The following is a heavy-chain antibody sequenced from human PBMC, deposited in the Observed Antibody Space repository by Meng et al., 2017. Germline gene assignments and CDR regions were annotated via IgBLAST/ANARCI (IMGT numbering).Heavy chain of an antibody. CDR1: GFTFSSYA. D-gene: IGHD3-9*01. Sequence: GESLKISCAASGFTFSSYAMSWVRQAPGKGLEWVSAISGSGGSTYYADSVKGRFTISRDNSKNSLYLQMNSLRAEDTAVYYCARDHPGPGYYDILTGYLKPLDAFDIWGQGTMVTVSS. CDR3: ARDHPGPGYYDILTGYLKPLDAFDI. J-gene: IGHJ3*02. V-gene: IGHV3-23*01. CDR2: ISGSGGST.